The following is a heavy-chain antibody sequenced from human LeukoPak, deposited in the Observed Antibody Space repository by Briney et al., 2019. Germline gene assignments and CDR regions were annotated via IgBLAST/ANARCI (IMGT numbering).Heavy chain of an antibody. Sequence: GRSLRLSCAASGFTFSNFAMNWVRQAPGKGLEWVAFISYDGSIKSYADSVKGRFAVSRDNSKNTLYLQMNSLRPEDTAVYYCALFRIAGLNDAFDVGGQGTMVIVSS. J-gene: IGHJ3*01. V-gene: IGHV3-30*09. CDR3: ALFRIAGLNDAFDV. CDR2: ISYDGSIK. D-gene: IGHD1-26*01. CDR1: GFTFSNFA.